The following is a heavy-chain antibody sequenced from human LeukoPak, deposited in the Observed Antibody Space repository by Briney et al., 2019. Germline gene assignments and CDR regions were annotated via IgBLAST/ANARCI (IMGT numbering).Heavy chain of an antibody. CDR1: GITLSNYG. CDR3: AKGGVVIRVILGGFQKGAYYFDS. Sequence: GGSLRLSCAVSGITLSNYGMSWVRQAPGKGLEWVAGISDSGGRTNYADSVKGRFTISRDNPKNTLYLQMNSLRAEDTAVYFCAKGGVVIRVILGGFQKGAYYFDSWGQGALVTVSS. V-gene: IGHV3-23*01. D-gene: IGHD3-22*01. J-gene: IGHJ4*02. CDR2: ISDSGGRT.